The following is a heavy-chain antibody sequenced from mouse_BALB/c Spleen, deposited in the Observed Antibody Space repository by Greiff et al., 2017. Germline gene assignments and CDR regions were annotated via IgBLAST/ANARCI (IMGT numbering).Heavy chain of an antibody. J-gene: IGHJ4*01. D-gene: IGHD2-1*01. CDR1: GYTFTDFW. CDR3: ERGGNYVNAMDD. V-gene: IGHV1-69*01. CDR2: IDTSVSYT. Sequence: QVQLQQPGAELVMPGASVKMSCKASGYTFTDFWMHWVKQRPGQGLEWIGAIDTSVSYTSYNQKFKGKATLTVDESSSTAYMQLSSRTSEDSAVYYCERGGNYVNAMDDWGQGTSVTVAS.